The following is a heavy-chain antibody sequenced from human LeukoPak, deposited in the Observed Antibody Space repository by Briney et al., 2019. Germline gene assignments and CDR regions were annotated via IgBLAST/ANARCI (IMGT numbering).Heavy chain of an antibody. Sequence: PGGSLRLSCAASGFTFSSYGMHWVRQAPGKGLEWVAVISYDGSNKYYADSVKGRFTISRDNSKNTLYLQMNSLRAEDTAVYCANPAPPGAFDIWGQGTMVAVSS. CDR3: ANPAPPGAFDI. CDR1: GFTFSSYG. V-gene: IGHV3-30*18. CDR2: ISYDGSNK. J-gene: IGHJ3*02.